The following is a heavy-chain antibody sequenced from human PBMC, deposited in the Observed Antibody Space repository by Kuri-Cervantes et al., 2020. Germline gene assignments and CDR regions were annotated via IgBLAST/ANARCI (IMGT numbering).Heavy chain of an antibody. Sequence: SETLSLTCTVSGGSISSYYWNWIRQPAGKGLEWIGRIYTSGSTNYNPSLKSRVTISVDKSKNQFSLKLNSVTPADTAVYYCAREYSHDNYYMDVWGKGTTVTVSS. CDR1: GGSISSYY. CDR3: AREYSHDNYYMDV. CDR2: IYTSGST. J-gene: IGHJ6*03. V-gene: IGHV4-4*07. D-gene: IGHD2-21*01.